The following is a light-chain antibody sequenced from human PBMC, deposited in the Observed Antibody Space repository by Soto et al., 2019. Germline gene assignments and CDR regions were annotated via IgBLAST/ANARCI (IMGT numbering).Light chain of an antibody. Sequence: ETVLTQSPGTLSLSPGEGGTLSCRASQSVSGSYLAWYQQIPGQAPRLLIYDASSRATGIPDRFSGSGSGTDFTLTISRLEPEDFAVYYCQQYDSTPLYTFGQGTKLEIK. J-gene: IGKJ2*01. CDR3: QQYDSTPLYT. CDR1: QSVSGSY. CDR2: DAS. V-gene: IGKV3-20*01.